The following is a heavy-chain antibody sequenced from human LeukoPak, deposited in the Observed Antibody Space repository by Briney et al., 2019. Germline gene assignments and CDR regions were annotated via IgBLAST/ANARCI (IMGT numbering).Heavy chain of an antibody. J-gene: IGHJ4*02. Sequence: SETLSLTCTVFGYSISSGYYWGWIRPPPGKGLEWIGSIYHSGSTYYNPSLKSRVTISVDTSKNQFSLKLSSVTAADTAVYYCARVKYSSSSGLDYWGQGTLVTVSS. D-gene: IGHD6-13*01. V-gene: IGHV4-38-2*02. CDR2: IYHSGST. CDR1: GYSISSGYY. CDR3: ARVKYSSSSGLDY.